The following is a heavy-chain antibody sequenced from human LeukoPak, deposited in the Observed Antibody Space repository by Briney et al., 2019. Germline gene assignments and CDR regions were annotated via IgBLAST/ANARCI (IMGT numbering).Heavy chain of an antibody. CDR2: INPSGDSA. J-gene: IGHJ4*02. V-gene: IGHV1-46*01. CDR3: ARLRGSGSPWDDY. D-gene: IGHD3-10*02. Sequence: ASVKVSCKASGYTFTKYYIHWVRQAPGQGLEWMGIINPSGDSATYAQKFQGRVTMTRDTSTSTVYMELSSLTSDDTAVYYCARLRGSGSPWDDYWGQGTLVTVSS. CDR1: GYTFTKYY.